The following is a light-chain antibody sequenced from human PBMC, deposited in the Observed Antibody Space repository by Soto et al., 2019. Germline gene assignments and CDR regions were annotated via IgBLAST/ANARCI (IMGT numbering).Light chain of an antibody. CDR1: QSVSSY. CDR3: KQRSNWPRT. Sequence: EIELTQSPATLSLSPGERATLSCRASQSVSSYLAWFQQKPGQAPRLLIYDASNRATGIPARFSGSGSGTDFTLTISSLEPEDFAVYYCKQRSNWPRTFGQGTKVDIK. V-gene: IGKV3-11*01. J-gene: IGKJ1*01. CDR2: DAS.